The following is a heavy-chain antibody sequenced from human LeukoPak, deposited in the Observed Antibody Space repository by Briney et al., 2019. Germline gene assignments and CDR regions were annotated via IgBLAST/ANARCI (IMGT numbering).Heavy chain of an antibody. D-gene: IGHD6-19*01. J-gene: IGHJ4*02. CDR3: ARDIVVAGIVGY. CDR2: ISAYNGNT. V-gene: IGHV1-18*01. CDR1: GYTFTNYG. Sequence: ASVKVSCKTSGYTFTNYGISWVRQAPGQGLEWMGWISAYNGNTSYAQKFQDRVTMTTDTSTSTAYMELRSLRSDDTAVYYCARDIVVAGIVGYWGQGTPVTVSS.